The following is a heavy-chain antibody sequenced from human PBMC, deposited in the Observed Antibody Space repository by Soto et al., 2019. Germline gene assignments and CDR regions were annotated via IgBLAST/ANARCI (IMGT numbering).Heavy chain of an antibody. J-gene: IGHJ5*02. CDR3: ARGHNWFDP. Sequence: QVQLVQSGAEVKKPGASVKVSCKASGYTFTSYNINWVRQATGQGLEWMGWTNPNSGSTGYAQKFQGRVTMTRDTSKSTAYMELSSLRSEDTAVYYCARGHNWFDPWGQGPLVTVSS. CDR1: GYTFTSYN. V-gene: IGHV1-8*01. CDR2: TNPNSGST.